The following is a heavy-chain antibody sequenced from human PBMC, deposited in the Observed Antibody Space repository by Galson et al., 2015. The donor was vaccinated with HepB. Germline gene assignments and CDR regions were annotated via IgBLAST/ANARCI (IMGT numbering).Heavy chain of an antibody. CDR1: GFTFSNAW. CDR3: TTAFSLRRVGFDP. V-gene: IGHV3-15*01. D-gene: IGHD3-3*01. Sequence: SLRLSCAASGFTFSNAWMSWVRQAPGKGLEWVGRIKSKTDGGTTDYAAPVKGRFTISRDDSKNTLYLQMNSLKTEDTAVYYCTTAFSLRRVGFDPWGQGTLVTVSS. J-gene: IGHJ5*02. CDR2: IKSKTDGGTT.